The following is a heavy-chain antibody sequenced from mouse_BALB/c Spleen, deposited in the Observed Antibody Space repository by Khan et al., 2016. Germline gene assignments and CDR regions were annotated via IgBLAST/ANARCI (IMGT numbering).Heavy chain of an antibody. CDR3: GPYYYGSSSWFAY. D-gene: IGHD1-1*01. Sequence: VQLQQSGPELVKPGASVKISCKASGYSFTGYFMNWVKQSHGKSLEWIGRINPYNGDTFYNQKFKGKATLTVDKSSSTAHMELLSLPSEDSAFYYCGPYYYGSSSWFAYWGQGTLVTVSA. J-gene: IGHJ3*01. CDR1: GYSFTGYF. V-gene: IGHV1-37*01. CDR2: INPYNGDT.